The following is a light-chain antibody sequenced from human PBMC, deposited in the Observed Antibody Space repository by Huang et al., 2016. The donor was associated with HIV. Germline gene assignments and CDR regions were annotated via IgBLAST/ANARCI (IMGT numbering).Light chain of an antibody. CDR3: LQDYKYPHT. V-gene: IGKV1-6*01. J-gene: IGKJ2*01. CDR1: QGIRND. Sequence: AIQMTQSPSSLSTSVWDSVTITCRASQGIRNDLHWYQQKPGEAPKLLIYAASTLQSGVPSRFSGRGSGTDFTLTISSLQPEDFATYYCLQDYKYPHTFGQGTKLEIK. CDR2: AAS.